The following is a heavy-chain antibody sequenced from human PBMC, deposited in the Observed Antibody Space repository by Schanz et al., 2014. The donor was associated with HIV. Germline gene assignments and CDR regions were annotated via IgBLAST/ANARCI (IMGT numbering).Heavy chain of an antibody. CDR3: AKAKGSYSATTFYFDF. V-gene: IGHV3-23*01. Sequence: EVQLLESGGGLVQPGGSLRLSCAASGFTFSSYAMSWVRQAPGKGLEWVSSISGSGVSTFYAGSVKGRFAISRDKSKNTLYLQMNSLRVEDTAVYYCAKAKGSYSATTFYFDFWGQGTLVTVSS. CDR1: GFTFSSYA. CDR2: ISGSGVST. J-gene: IGHJ4*02. D-gene: IGHD1-26*01.